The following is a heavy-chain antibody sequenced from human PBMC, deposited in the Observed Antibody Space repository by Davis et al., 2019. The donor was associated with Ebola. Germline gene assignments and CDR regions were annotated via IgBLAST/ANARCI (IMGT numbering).Heavy chain of an antibody. V-gene: IGHV1-2*02. D-gene: IGHD3-10*01. J-gene: IGHJ6*02. Sequence: ASVTVSCKASGYTFTNYGISWVRQAPGQGLEWMGWINPNTGGTNYAQHFQGRATMTRDTSISTAYVQLSSLGSEDTAVFYCVRGMARGDFGLDVWGQGTTVTVSS. CDR1: GYTFTNYG. CDR2: INPNTGGT. CDR3: VRGMARGDFGLDV.